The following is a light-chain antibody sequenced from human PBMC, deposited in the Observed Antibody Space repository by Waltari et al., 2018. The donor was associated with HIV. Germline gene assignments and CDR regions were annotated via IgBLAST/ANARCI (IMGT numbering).Light chain of an antibody. CDR2: GAS. CDR1: QIITTRY. CDR3: QQYDSSPWT. V-gene: IGKV3-20*01. Sequence: EIVLTQSPGTLSLSPGERATLSCRASQIITTRYLAWYQQKPGQAPRVLIYGASSRATGIPDRFSGSGSGTDFTLTINRLEPEDFAVYHCQQYDSSPWTFGQGTKVEIK. J-gene: IGKJ1*01.